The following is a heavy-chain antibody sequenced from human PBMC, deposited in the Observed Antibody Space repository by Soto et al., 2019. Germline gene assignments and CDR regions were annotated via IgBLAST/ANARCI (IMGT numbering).Heavy chain of an antibody. D-gene: IGHD6-19*01. Sequence: GGSLRLSCATSGFTFSSYAMSWVRQAPGKGLEGVSDISGSGGSTYYEDSVKGRFTISRDNSKNTLYLQMNSLRAEDTAVYYCAKPDIAVAGTYGPRYYYYGMDVWGQGTTVTVSS. CDR2: ISGSGGST. CDR3: AKPDIAVAGTYGPRYYYYGMDV. CDR1: GFTFSSYA. V-gene: IGHV3-23*01. J-gene: IGHJ6*02.